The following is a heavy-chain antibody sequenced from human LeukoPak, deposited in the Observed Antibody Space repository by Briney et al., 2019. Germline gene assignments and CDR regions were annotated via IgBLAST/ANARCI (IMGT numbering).Heavy chain of an antibody. CDR2: IFYSGST. D-gene: IGHD5-24*01. V-gene: IGHV4-39*07. CDR3: ARVFQFSHLDC. J-gene: IGHJ4*02. CDR1: GGSINSSSSY. Sequence: KSSETLSLTCTVSGGSINSSSSYWGWVRQPPGKGLEWIATIFYSGSTYYNPSLKSRVTMSLDTSKTQFSLKLRSVTAADTAMYYCARVFQFSHLDCWGQGTLVTVSS.